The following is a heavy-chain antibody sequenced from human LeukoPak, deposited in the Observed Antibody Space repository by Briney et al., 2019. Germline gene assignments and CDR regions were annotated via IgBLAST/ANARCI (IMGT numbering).Heavy chain of an antibody. CDR2: ISGDGSST. Sequence: GGSLRLSCAASGFTFSYYWMHWVRQAPGKGLVWVSRISGDGSSTNYADSVKGRFTVSRDNAKNTLYLQMNSLRAEDTAVYYCARTYLVGWYFDLWGRGTLVAVSS. V-gene: IGHV3-74*01. CDR3: ARTYLVGWYFDL. D-gene: IGHD3-16*01. J-gene: IGHJ2*01. CDR1: GFTFSYYW.